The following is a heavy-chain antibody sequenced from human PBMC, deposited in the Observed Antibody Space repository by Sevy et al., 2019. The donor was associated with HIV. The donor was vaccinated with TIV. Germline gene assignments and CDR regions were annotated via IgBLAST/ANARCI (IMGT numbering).Heavy chain of an antibody. J-gene: IGHJ4*02. V-gene: IGHV1-24*01. CDR1: GYTLTELS. CDR2: FDPEDGET. Sequence: ASVKVSCKVSGYTLTELSMHWVRQAPGKGLEWMGSFDPEDGETIYAQKFQGRVTMTEDTFKDTAYMELSSPRSEDAAVYYCATTKDYYDSSGSPFDYWGQGTLVTVSS. D-gene: IGHD3-22*01. CDR3: ATTKDYYDSSGSPFDY.